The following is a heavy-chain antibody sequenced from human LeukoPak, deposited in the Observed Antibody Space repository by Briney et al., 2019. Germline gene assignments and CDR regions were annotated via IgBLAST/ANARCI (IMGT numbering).Heavy chain of an antibody. D-gene: IGHD4-11*01. CDR3: AREQSRRVGGAFDI. Sequence: AASVKVSCKASGYTLSNYFIHWVRQAPGQGLEWMGWINPNSGGTNYAQKFQGRVTMTRDTSISTAYMELSRLRSDDTAVYYCAREQSRRVGGAFDIWGQGTMVTVSS. J-gene: IGHJ3*02. CDR2: INPNSGGT. CDR1: GYTLSNYF. V-gene: IGHV1-2*02.